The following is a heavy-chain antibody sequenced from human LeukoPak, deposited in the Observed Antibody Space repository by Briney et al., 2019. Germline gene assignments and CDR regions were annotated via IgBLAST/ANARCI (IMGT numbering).Heavy chain of an antibody. Sequence: GGSLRLSCAASGFTFDDYAMHWVRQAPGKGLEWVSGISWNSGSIGYADSVKGRFTISRDNAKNSLYLQMNSLRAEDTALYYCAKDSYSSSWYGVEYFQHWGQGTLVTVSS. CDR3: AKDSYSSSWYGVEYFQH. CDR1: GFTFDDYA. CDR2: ISWNSGSI. V-gene: IGHV3-9*01. D-gene: IGHD6-13*01. J-gene: IGHJ1*01.